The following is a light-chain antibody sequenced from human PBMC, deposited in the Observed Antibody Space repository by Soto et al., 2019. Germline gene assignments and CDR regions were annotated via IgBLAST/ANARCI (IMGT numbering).Light chain of an antibody. CDR2: DAS. CDR1: QSVSSY. CDR3: RERGNWPRGT. Sequence: EIVLTQSPATLSLSPGERATLSCRASQSVSSYLAWYQQKPGQAPRLLIYDASNRATGIPVRFSGSGSGTDFTLTISSLEPEDFAVYYCRERGNWPRGTFGQGTKLEIK. V-gene: IGKV3-11*01. J-gene: IGKJ2*02.